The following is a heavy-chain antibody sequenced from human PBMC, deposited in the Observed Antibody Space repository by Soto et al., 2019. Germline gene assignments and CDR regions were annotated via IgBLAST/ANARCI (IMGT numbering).Heavy chain of an antibody. D-gene: IGHD2-15*01. CDR2: INHSGST. J-gene: IGHJ6*04. CDR3: ARGRVAAAAIRRDYYYCGLDV. Sequence: PSETLSLTCAVYGGSFSGYYWSWIRQPPGKGLEWIGEINHSGSTNYNPSLKSRVTISVDTSKNQFSLKLSSVTAADTAVYYCARGRVAAAAIRRDYYYCGLDVWGKGPRVTFSS. V-gene: IGHV4-34*01. CDR1: GGSFSGYY.